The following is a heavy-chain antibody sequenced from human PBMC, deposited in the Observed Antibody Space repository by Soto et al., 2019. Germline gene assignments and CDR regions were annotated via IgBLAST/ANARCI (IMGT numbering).Heavy chain of an antibody. Sequence: GGSLRLSCAASGFTFDDYAMHWVRQAPGKGLEWVSGISWNSGSIGYADSVKGRFTISRDNAKNSLYLQMNSLRAEDTALYYCAKDGTIFGVAPYYYYYYMDVWGKGTTVTVSS. CDR3: AKDGTIFGVAPYYYYYYMDV. D-gene: IGHD3-3*01. CDR1: GFTFDDYA. V-gene: IGHV3-9*01. J-gene: IGHJ6*03. CDR2: ISWNSGSI.